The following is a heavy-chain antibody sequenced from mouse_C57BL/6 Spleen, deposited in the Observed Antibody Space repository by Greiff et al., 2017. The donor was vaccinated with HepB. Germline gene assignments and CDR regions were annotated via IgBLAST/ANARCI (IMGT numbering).Heavy chain of an antibody. Sequence: VKLMESGAELARPGASVKMSCKASGYTFTSYTMHWVKQRPGQGLEWIGYINPSSGYTKYNQKFKDKATLTADKSSSTAYMQLSSLTSEDSAVYYCARNYSFDYWGQGTTLTVSS. CDR3: ARNYSFDY. V-gene: IGHV1-4*01. D-gene: IGHD2-12*01. CDR2: INPSSGYT. CDR1: GYTFTSYT. J-gene: IGHJ2*01.